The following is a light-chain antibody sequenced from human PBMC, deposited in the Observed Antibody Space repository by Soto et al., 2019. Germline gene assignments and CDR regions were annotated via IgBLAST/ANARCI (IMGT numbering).Light chain of an antibody. Sequence: QSVLTQPASVSGSPGQSITISCTGTSSDVGGYNYVSWYQQHPGKAHKLMIYDVSNRPSGVSNRFSGSKSGNTASLTISGFQAEDEADYYCSSYTSSSTLYVFGTGTKVTV. CDR2: DVS. CDR1: SSDVGGYNY. J-gene: IGLJ1*01. V-gene: IGLV2-14*01. CDR3: SSYTSSSTLYV.